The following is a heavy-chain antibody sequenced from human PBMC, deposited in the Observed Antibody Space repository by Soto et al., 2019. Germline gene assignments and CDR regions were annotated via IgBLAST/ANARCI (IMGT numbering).Heavy chain of an antibody. V-gene: IGHV1-46*01. CDR3: ARSGLIAAAGLDY. J-gene: IGHJ4*02. D-gene: IGHD6-13*01. Sequence: ASVKFSFKASGYTFTSYYMHWLRHAPGQGLEWMGIINPSGGSTSYAQKFQGRVTMTRDTSTSTVYMELSSLRSEDTAVYYCARSGLIAAAGLDYWGQGTLVPVYS. CDR2: INPSGGST. CDR1: GYTFTSYY.